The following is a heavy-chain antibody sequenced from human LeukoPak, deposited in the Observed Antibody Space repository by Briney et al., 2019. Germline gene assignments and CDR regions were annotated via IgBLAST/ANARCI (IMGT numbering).Heavy chain of an antibody. Sequence: GGSLRLSCAASGFTVSSNYMSWVRQAPGKGLEWVSVIYSGGSTYYADSVKGRFTISRDNAKNSLYLQMNSLRAEDTAVYYCARALYDSSGYLDYWGQGTLVTVSS. V-gene: IGHV3-53*01. CDR1: GFTVSSNY. CDR3: ARALYDSSGYLDY. CDR2: IYSGGST. J-gene: IGHJ4*02. D-gene: IGHD3-22*01.